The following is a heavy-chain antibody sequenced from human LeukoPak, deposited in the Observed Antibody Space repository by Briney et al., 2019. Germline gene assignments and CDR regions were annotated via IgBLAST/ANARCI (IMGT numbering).Heavy chain of an antibody. Sequence: GGSLRLSCAASGFTFSNYAMHSVRQAPGMGLQYVSAINANGGGTYYADSVKGRFTISRDNSKSTLYLQLGSLRAEDMAVYFCARVLLTGYYYDYWGQGTLVTVSS. CDR1: GFTFSNYA. D-gene: IGHD3-9*01. V-gene: IGHV3-64*02. CDR3: ARVLLTGYYYDY. CDR2: INANGGGT. J-gene: IGHJ4*02.